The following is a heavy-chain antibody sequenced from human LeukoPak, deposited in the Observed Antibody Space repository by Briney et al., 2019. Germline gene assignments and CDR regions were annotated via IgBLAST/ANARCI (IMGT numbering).Heavy chain of an antibody. V-gene: IGHV3-7*01. J-gene: IGHJ4*02. CDR3: AREFRKPSTGD. CDR1: GFTFSSYW. D-gene: IGHD1-14*01. CDR2: IKQDGSEK. Sequence: GGSLRLSCAASGFTFSSYWMSWVRQAPGKGLEWVANIKQDGSEKYYVDSVKGRFTISRDNAKNTLYLQMNSLRAEDTAVYFCAREFRKPSTGDWGQGTLVTVSS.